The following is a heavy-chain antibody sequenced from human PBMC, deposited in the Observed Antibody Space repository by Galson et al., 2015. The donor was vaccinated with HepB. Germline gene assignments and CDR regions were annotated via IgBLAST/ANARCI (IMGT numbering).Heavy chain of an antibody. Sequence: SLRLSCAASGFTFGDYDMSWIRQAPGQGLEWVSYISSSGSTIYYADSVKGRFTIARDNAKNSLSLQMNSLRAEDTAVYYCARDPVRGVIHYWGQGTLVTVSS. CDR2: ISSSGSTI. CDR1: GFTFGDYD. J-gene: IGHJ4*02. CDR3: ARDPVRGVIHY. V-gene: IGHV3-11*01. D-gene: IGHD3-10*01.